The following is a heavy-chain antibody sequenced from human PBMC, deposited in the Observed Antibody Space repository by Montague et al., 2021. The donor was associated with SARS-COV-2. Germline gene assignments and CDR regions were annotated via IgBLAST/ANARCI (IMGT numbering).Heavy chain of an antibody. CDR1: GASISSGAYY. J-gene: IGHJ6*02. CDR3: ARLAGFHTYFAFDV. D-gene: IGHD6-19*01. CDR2: LFVSRRT. V-gene: IGHV4-61*02. Sequence: TLSLTCSVSGASISSGAYYWSWIRQPAGKGLEWIGRLFVSRRTSYNPSLKSRVTMSVDASENHFSLKVTSVTVADTAVYYCARLAGFHTYFAFDVWGQGTTVAVS.